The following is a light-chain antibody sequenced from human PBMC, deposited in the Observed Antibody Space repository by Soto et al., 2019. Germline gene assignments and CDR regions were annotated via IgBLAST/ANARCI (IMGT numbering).Light chain of an antibody. V-gene: IGKV3-20*01. CDR3: QQYGSSRT. Sequence: EVVLTQSPGTLSLSPGERATLSCRASQRINTSYLAWYQQKPGQAPRLIVSGTSIRATGIPDRFSGSGSGKDFTLTISKLEPEEFGVYYCQQYGSSRTFGQGTKWEIK. CDR1: QRINTSY. CDR2: GTS. J-gene: IGKJ1*01.